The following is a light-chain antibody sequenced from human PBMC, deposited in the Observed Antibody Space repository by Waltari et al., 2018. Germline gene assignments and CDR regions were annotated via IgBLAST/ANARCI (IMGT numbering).Light chain of an antibody. CDR1: ETINTW. Sequence: DIQMTQSPSTLSASVGDTATITCRASETINTWLAWYQQKPGKAPNLLIYDASSLQSGVPSRFSGSGSGTEFTLTISSLQPGDFATYHCQQYNSYPYTFGQGTKLEI. CDR3: QQYNSYPYT. CDR2: DAS. V-gene: IGKV1-5*01. J-gene: IGKJ2*01.